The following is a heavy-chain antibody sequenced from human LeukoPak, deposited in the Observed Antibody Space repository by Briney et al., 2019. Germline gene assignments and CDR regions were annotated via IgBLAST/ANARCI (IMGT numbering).Heavy chain of an antibody. D-gene: IGHD3-22*01. V-gene: IGHV4-59*01. CDR2: IYYSGST. Sequence: PSETLSLTCTVSIGSISSYYWSWIRQPPGKGLEWIGYIYYSGSTNYNPSLKSRVTISVDTSKNQFSLKLSSVTAADTAVYYCARHTVTYYYDSSGYVTAYYYYYGMDVWGQGTTVTVSS. CDR1: IGSISSYY. CDR3: ARHTVTYYYDSSGYVTAYYYYYGMDV. J-gene: IGHJ6*02.